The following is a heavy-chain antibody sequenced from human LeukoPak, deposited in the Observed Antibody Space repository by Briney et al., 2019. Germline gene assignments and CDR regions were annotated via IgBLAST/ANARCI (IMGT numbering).Heavy chain of an antibody. D-gene: IGHD1-26*01. CDR2: ITTKNSI. CDR1: GFTVTSSR. CDR3: ARDLXVGSYXXGMDV. J-gene: IGHJ6*02. Sequence: PGGSLRLSCAASGFTVTSSRMNWVRQAPGKGLEWVSSITTKNSIYYAGSLKGRFTISRDSATNSVYLQMSSLRVEDTAVYYCARDLXVGSYXXGMDVWGQGTXVTVSS. V-gene: IGHV3-21*01.